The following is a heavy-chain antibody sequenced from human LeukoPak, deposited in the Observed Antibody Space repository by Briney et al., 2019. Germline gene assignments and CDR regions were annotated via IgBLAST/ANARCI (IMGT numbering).Heavy chain of an antibody. J-gene: IGHJ4*02. CDR1: GVTFSAYV. Sequence: PGGSLRLSCTASGVTFSAYVMTWVRQAPGKGLEWVSVISHGGDSALYADSVKGRFTISRDNSKSTLFLQMNTLRADDTAIYSFATGRSGWYESLEYWGQGSLVTVSS. V-gene: IGHV3-23*01. D-gene: IGHD6-19*01. CDR2: ISHGGDSA. CDR3: ATGRSGWYESLEY.